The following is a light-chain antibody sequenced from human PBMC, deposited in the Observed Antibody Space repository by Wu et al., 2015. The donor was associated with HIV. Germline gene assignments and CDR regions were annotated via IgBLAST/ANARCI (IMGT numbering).Light chain of an antibody. J-gene: IGKJ2*03. CDR3: QQYGSSPPMYS. Sequence: ETVLTQSPGTLSLYPGETVILSCRASQSLGRNYLSWYQQKPGQAPRLLIYGASHRDTDIPDRFSGSGSGTDFTLTISRLEPEDFAVYYCQQYGSSPPMYSFGQGAKLEIK. CDR1: QSLGRNY. V-gene: IGKV3-20*01. CDR2: GAS.